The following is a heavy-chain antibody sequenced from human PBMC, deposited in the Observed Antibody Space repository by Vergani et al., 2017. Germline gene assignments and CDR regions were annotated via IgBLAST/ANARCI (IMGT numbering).Heavy chain of an antibody. CDR3: ARGGYGILTGYRY. CDR1: GYTFSNYY. CDR2: INPSGGHT. D-gene: IGHD3-9*01. Sequence: QVQVVQSGAEVKKSGASVKVSCKTSGYTFSNYYMHWVRQAPGQGLEWMGIINPSGGHTNYAHKFQGRVTMTRDTSTSTVYMELSSLRSEDSAIYYCARGGYGILTGYRYWGQGTLVTVSA. V-gene: IGHV1-46*03. J-gene: IGHJ4*02.